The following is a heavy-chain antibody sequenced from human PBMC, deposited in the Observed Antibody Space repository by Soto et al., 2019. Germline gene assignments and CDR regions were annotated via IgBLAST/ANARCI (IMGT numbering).Heavy chain of an antibody. CDR3: AKDYLRWAQS. D-gene: IGHD1-26*01. CDR2: IGGSVSP. CDR1: GFTFSAYG. J-gene: IGHJ5*02. Sequence: EVQLLESGGALEQPGGSLRLSCAASGFTFSAYGMSWVPQAPGKGLEWFSAIGGSVSPFDTDSVKARFTISRDNSKNTLYLQMNSLRAEDTAVYYCAKDYLRWAQSWGQGTLVTVSS. V-gene: IGHV3-23*01.